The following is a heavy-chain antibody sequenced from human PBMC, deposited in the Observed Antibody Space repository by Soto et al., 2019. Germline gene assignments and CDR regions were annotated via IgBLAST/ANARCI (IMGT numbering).Heavy chain of an antibody. CDR1: GFTFSGSA. V-gene: IGHV3-73*01. CDR3: TRRRAYYYGMDV. Sequence: GGSLRLSCEASGFTFSGSAMHWVRQASGKGLEWVGRIRSKANSYATAYAASVKGRFTISRDDSKNTAYLQMNSLKTEDTAVYYCTRRRAYYYGMDVWGQGTTVTVSS. CDR2: IRSKANSYAT. J-gene: IGHJ6*02.